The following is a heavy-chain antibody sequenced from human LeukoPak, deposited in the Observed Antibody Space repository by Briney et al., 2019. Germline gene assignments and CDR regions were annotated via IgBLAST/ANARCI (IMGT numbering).Heavy chain of an antibody. V-gene: IGHV4-38-2*02. CDR1: GYSIGSGYY. CDR2: TYHTGST. D-gene: IGHD2-8*01. CDR3: ATLLYANNWFDP. J-gene: IGHJ5*02. Sequence: PSETLSLTCTVSGYSIGSGYYWAWIRQPPGKGLEWIGSTYHTGSTYYNPSLQSRVTISLDTSKNQFSLKLNSVTATDTAVYYCATLLYANNWFDPWGQGTLVTVSS.